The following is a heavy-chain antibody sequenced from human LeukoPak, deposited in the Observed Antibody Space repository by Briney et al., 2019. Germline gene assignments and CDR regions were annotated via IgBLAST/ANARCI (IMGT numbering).Heavy chain of an antibody. CDR2: IYYSGST. CDR1: GGSISSSSYY. D-gene: IGHD1-14*01. J-gene: IGHJ4*02. Sequence: SETLSLTCTVSGGSISSSSYYWGWIRQPPGQGLEWIGSIYYSGSTYYNPSLKSRVTISVDTSKNQFSLKLTSVTAADTAVYYCTRGFDHAKSGYWGQGTLVTVSS. V-gene: IGHV4-39*01. CDR3: TRGFDHAKSGY.